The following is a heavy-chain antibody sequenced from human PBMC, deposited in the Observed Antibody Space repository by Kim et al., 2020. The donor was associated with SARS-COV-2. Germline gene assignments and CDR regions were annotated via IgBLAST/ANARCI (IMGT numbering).Heavy chain of an antibody. CDR1: GGSISSGGYY. Sequence: SETLSLTCTVSGGSISSGGYYWSWIRQHPGKGLEWIGYIYYSGSTYYNPSLKSRVTISVDTSKNQFSLKLSSVTAADTAVYYCARGYCSSTSCYMDVWGQGTTVTVSS. J-gene: IGHJ6*02. V-gene: IGHV4-31*03. D-gene: IGHD2-2*01. CDR3: ARGYCSSTSCYMDV. CDR2: IYYSGST.